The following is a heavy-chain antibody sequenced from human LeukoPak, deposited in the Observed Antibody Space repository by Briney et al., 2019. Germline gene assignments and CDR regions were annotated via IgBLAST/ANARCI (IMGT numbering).Heavy chain of an antibody. J-gene: IGHJ4*02. CDR2: ISSDGSNK. D-gene: IGHD3-3*01. V-gene: IGHV3-30*04. CDR3: ARDLPGITIFGAFEY. CDR1: GFTFSSYV. Sequence: GGSLRLSCAASGFTFSSYVMQWVRQVPGKGLEWVAVISSDGSNKYYTDSVKGRFTISRDNSKNTLYLQMNSLRAEDTAVYYCARDLPGITIFGAFEYWGQGTLVTVSS.